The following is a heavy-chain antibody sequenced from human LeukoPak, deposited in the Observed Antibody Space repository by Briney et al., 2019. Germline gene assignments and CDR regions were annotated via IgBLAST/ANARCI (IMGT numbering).Heavy chain of an antibody. J-gene: IGHJ4*02. CDR2: ISSDGSNK. D-gene: IGHD3-3*01. V-gene: IGHV3-30*04. CDR3: ARDLPGITIFGAFEY. CDR1: GFTFSSYV. Sequence: GGSLRLSCAASGFTFSSYVMQWVRQVPGKGLEWVAVISSDGSNKYYTDSVKGRFTISRDNSKNTLYLQMNSLRAEDTAVYYCARDLPGITIFGAFEYWGQGTLVTVSS.